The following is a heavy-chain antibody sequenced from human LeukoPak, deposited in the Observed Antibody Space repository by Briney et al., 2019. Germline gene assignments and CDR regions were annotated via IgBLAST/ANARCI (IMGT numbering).Heavy chain of an antibody. CDR3: ARGRIVYGDYNLYFDY. V-gene: IGHV3-66*01. CDR2: ISSGDTK. J-gene: IGHJ4*02. Sequence: GGSLRLSCAASGFTFSDCYMSWVRQAPGKGMGWVSYISSGDTKYYADSAKGRFTISRDNSKNTLYLQMNSLRAEDTAVYYCARGRIVYGDYNLYFDYWGQGTLVTVSS. CDR1: GFTFSDCY. D-gene: IGHD4-17*01.